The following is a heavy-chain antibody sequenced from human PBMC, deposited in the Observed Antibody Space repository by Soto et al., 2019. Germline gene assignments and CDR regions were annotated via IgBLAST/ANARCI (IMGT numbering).Heavy chain of an antibody. Sequence: EVQLVESGGGLVQPGGSLRLSCVLSEFTFSTYWMSWVRQAPGKGLEWVANIEQDGGEKNYLESVRGRFTISRDNAKKSLYVEMKSLRAEDTAVYYCAGGSGWESESWGQGTLVTVSS. CDR1: EFTFSTYW. J-gene: IGHJ4*02. CDR2: IEQDGGEK. V-gene: IGHV3-7*05. CDR3: AGGSGWESES. D-gene: IGHD6-19*01.